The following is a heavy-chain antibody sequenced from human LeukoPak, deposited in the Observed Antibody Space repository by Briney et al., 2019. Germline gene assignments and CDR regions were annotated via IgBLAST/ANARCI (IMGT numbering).Heavy chain of an antibody. CDR3: ARVEEDAFDI. J-gene: IGHJ3*02. V-gene: IGHV3-48*03. Sequence: GGSLRLSCAASGFTFSSYGMTWVRQAPGKGLEWVSYISSSGSTIYYADSVKGRFTISRDNAKNSLYLQMNSLRAEDTAVYYCARVEEDAFDIWGQGTMVTVSS. CDR1: GFTFSSYG. CDR2: ISSSGSTI.